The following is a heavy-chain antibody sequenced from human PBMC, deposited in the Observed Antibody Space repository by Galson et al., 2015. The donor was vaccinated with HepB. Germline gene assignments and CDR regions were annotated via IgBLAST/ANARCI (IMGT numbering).Heavy chain of an antibody. CDR2: ISSSSGTI. V-gene: IGHV3-48*02. J-gene: IGHJ3*01. D-gene: IGHD3-22*01. CDR1: GFTFSSYT. CDR3: ASDYYYDSSAYSSYAFDL. Sequence: SLRLSCAASGFTFSSYTMNWVRQAPGKGLEWVSYISSSSGTIHYADSVKGRFTISRDNAKNSLYLQMNSLRDEDTAVYYCASDYYYDSSAYSSYAFDLWGQGTMVTVSS.